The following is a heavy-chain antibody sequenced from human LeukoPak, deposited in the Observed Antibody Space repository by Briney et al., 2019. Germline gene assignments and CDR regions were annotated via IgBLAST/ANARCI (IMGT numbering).Heavy chain of an antibody. J-gene: IGHJ4*02. V-gene: IGHV1-18*01. D-gene: IGHD6-19*01. Sequence: ASVKVSCKASGYTFTSYGISWVRQAPGQGLEWMGWISAYNGNTNYAQKLQGRVTITTDTSTSTAYMELRSLRSDDTAVYYCARVEGGYSSGWDFDYWGQGTLVTVSS. CDR2: ISAYNGNT. CDR3: ARVEGGYSSGWDFDY. CDR1: GYTFTSYG.